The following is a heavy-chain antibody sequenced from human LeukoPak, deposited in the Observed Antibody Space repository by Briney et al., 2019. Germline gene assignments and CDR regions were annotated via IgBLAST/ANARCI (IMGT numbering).Heavy chain of an antibody. V-gene: IGHV1-69*05. CDR3: ARGPVDTAMAIDY. J-gene: IGHJ4*02. CDR2: ITPIFGTA. D-gene: IGHD5-18*01. CDR1: GGTFSSYA. Sequence: SVKVSCKASGGTFSSYAISWVRQAPGQGLEWMGGITPIFGTANYAQKFQGRVTITTDESTSTAYMELSSLRSEDTAVYYCARGPVDTAMAIDYWGQGTLVTVSS.